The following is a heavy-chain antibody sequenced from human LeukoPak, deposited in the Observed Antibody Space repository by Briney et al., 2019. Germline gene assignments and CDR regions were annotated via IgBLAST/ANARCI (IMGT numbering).Heavy chain of an antibody. CDR1: GGSVSSGRYH. J-gene: IGHJ4*01. D-gene: IGHD1-26*01. CDR2: MYYSGST. V-gene: IGHV4-61*01. CDR3: ASGGSYYVLDY. Sequence: SETLSLTCTVSGGSVSSGRYHWSWIRQSPGKGLEWIGYMYYSGSTNYNPSLKSRVTISVDTSKNQFFLKLSSVTAADTAVYYCASGGSYYVLDYWDQGTLVTVSS.